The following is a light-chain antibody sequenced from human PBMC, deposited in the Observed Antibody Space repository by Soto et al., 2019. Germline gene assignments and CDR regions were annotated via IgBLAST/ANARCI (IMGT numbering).Light chain of an antibody. CDR3: QQYNNWPPYT. J-gene: IGKJ2*01. CDR1: QSVDSKY. Sequence: EILLTQSPGTLSLSPGERATLSCRASQSVDSKYLAWYQQKPGQAPRILIFAASTRATGIPARFSGSGSGTEFTLTISSLQSEDFAVYYCQQYNNWPPYTFGQGTKVDIK. CDR2: AAS. V-gene: IGKV3-15*01.